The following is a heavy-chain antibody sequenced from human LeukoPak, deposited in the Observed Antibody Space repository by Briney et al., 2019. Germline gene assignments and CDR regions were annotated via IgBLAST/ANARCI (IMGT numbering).Heavy chain of an antibody. CDR3: ARERRTGTTPLRSGGNALDI. CDR1: GGSISSSSYY. CDR2: IYYSGST. J-gene: IGHJ3*02. D-gene: IGHD1-7*01. Sequence: PSETLSLTCTVSGGSISSSSYYWGWIRQPPGKGLEWIGSIYYSGSTYYNPSLKSRVTISVDTSKNQFSLKLSSVTAADTAVYYCARERRTGTTPLRSGGNALDIWGQGTMVTVSS. V-gene: IGHV4-39*02.